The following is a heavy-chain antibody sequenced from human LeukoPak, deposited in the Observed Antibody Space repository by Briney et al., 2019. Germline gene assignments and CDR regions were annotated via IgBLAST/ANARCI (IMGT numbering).Heavy chain of an antibody. CDR3: AREGLDSGSHFSAWFDP. D-gene: IGHD3-10*01. CDR1: GYTFTGYY. J-gene: IGHJ5*02. Sequence: ASVKVSCKASGYTFTGYYMHWVRQAPGQGLDWMGWINPNSGGTNYAQKFQGRVTMTRDTSISTAYMELSRLRSDDTAVYYCAREGLDSGSHFSAWFDPWGQGTLVTVSS. CDR2: INPNSGGT. V-gene: IGHV1-2*02.